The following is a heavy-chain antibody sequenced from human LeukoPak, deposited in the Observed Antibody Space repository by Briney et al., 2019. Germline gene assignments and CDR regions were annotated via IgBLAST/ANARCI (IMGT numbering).Heavy chain of an antibody. CDR1: GGSFSGYY. CDR3: ARGQKDYNYYYYGMDV. CDR2: INHRGST. V-gene: IGHV4-34*01. Sequence: SETLSLTCAVYGGSFSGYYWSWIRQPPGKGLEWIGEINHRGSTNYNPSLKSRVTISVDTSKNQFSLKLSSVTAADTAVYYCARGQKDYNYYYYGMDVWGQGTTVTVSS. J-gene: IGHJ6*02. D-gene: IGHD4-11*01.